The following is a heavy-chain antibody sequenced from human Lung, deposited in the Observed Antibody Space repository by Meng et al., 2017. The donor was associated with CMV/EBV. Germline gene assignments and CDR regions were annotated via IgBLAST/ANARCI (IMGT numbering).Heavy chain of an antibody. J-gene: IGHJ4*02. D-gene: IGHD6-13*01. CDR1: GFRFSSYG. V-gene: IGHV3-30*02. CDR2: IRSDGSIK. Sequence: GSXRLLLASSGFRFSSYGMHWGRQAPGKGLEWVAFIRSDGSIKYYGESVTGRFTISRDNSKNTLYLQMNSLRAEDTAVYYCSQTRTGGIVAEGGLNYCDDWGQGTXVTVSS. CDR3: SQTRTGGIVAEGGLNYCDD.